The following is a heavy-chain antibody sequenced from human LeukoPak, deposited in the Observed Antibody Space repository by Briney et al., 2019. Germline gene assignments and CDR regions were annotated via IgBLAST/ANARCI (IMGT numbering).Heavy chain of an antibody. D-gene: IGHD6-19*01. CDR1: GYTFTGYY. V-gene: IGHV7-4-1*02. J-gene: IGHJ4*02. CDR2: INTNTGNP. Sequence: ASVKVSCKASGYTFTGYYMYWVRQAPGQGLEWMGWINTNTGNPTYAQGFTGRFVFSLDTSVSTAYLQISSLKAEDTAVYYCARALSSGWYVWNYWGQGTLVTVSS. CDR3: ARALSSGWYVWNY.